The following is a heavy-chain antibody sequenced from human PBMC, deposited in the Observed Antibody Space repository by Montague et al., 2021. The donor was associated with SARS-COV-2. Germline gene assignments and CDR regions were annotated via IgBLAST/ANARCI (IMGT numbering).Heavy chain of an antibody. Sequence: SLRLSCAAFGFTFDDCAMHWVRQAPGKGLEWVSGISWNSGSVGYADSVKGRFTISRDNAKNSLYLQMNSLRAEDTALYYCAKWTTITFGSGSHPYGMDVWGQGTTVTVSS. J-gene: IGHJ6*02. D-gene: IGHD3-10*01. CDR2: ISWNSGSV. CDR3: AKWTTITFGSGSHPYGMDV. V-gene: IGHV3-9*01. CDR1: GFTFDDCA.